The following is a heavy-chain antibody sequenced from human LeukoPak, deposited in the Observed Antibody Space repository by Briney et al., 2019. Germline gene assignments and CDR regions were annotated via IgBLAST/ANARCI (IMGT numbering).Heavy chain of an antibody. Sequence: GRSLRLSCTPSGFTFSTSGMHWVRQAPGKGLEWVGFLQYDGTEKYYADSVRGRFTISRDNSKNTLYLQMDSQRAEDTAVYYCARESSSIAIGTLDFWGQGTLVIVSS. CDR3: ARESSSIAIGTLDF. J-gene: IGHJ4*02. D-gene: IGHD6-13*01. V-gene: IGHV3-33*05. CDR1: GFTFSTSG. CDR2: LQYDGTEK.